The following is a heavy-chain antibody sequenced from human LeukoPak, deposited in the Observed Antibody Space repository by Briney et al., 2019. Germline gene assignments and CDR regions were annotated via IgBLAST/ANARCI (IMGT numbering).Heavy chain of an antibody. D-gene: IGHD3-9*01. CDR2: IKQDGSEK. J-gene: IGHJ4*02. CDR1: EFTFSNFW. CDR3: ARDDDILTGASRPFDY. Sequence: GGSLRLSCSASEFTFSNFWMSWVRQAPGKGPEWVANIKQDGSEKYYVDSVKGRFTISRDNAETSLHLQMNSLRAEDTAVYYCARDDDILTGASRPFDYWGQGALVTVSS. V-gene: IGHV3-7*01.